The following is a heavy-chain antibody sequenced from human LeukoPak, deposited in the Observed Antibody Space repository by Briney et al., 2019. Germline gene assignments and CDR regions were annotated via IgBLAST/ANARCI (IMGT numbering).Heavy chain of an antibody. CDR3: ARDIVSSFLKGATVTHVFDY. CDR2: MNPNSGNT. Sequence: GASVKVSCKASGYTFTSYDINWVRQATGQGLEWMGWMNPNSGNTGYAQKFQGRVTMTRNTSISTAYMELSSLRSEDTAVYYCARDIVSSFLKGATVTHVFDYWGQGTLVTVSS. J-gene: IGHJ4*02. CDR1: GYTFTSYD. D-gene: IGHD4-17*01. V-gene: IGHV1-8*01.